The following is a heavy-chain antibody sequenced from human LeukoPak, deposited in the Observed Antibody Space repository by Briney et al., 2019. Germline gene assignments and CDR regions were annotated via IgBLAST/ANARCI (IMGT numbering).Heavy chain of an antibody. J-gene: IGHJ4*02. V-gene: IGHV3-30*03. Sequence: GGSLRLSCAASGFTFSTYGMHWVRQAPGKGLEWVAVISYGGGNKYYADSVKGRFTISRDNSKNTLYLEMNSLRAEDTAVYYCARGGYPQFSDYWGQGTLVTVSS. CDR2: ISYGGGNK. CDR3: ARGGYPQFSDY. D-gene: IGHD2-15*01. CDR1: GFTFSTYG.